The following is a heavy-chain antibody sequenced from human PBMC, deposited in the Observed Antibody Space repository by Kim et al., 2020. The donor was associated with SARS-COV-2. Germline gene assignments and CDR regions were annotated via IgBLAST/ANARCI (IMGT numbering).Heavy chain of an antibody. V-gene: IGHV3-73*01. Sequence: GGSLRLSCAASGFTFSGSAIHWVRQAPGKGLEWVGRIKSKAKSYATAYAASVKGRFTISRDDSKNTAFLQMNSLKTEDTALYYCSRHDDGQEKWLVDWGQGTLVTVSS. D-gene: IGHD6-19*01. J-gene: IGHJ4*02. CDR2: IKSKAKSYAT. CDR1: GFTFSGSA. CDR3: SRHDDGQEKWLVD.